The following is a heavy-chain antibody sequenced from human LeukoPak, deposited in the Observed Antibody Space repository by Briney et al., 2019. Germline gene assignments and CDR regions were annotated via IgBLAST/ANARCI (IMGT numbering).Heavy chain of an antibody. V-gene: IGHV4-4*07. Sequence: PSETLSLTRTVSGGSISSYYWSWIRQPAGKGLEWIGRIYTSGSTSGNTIYNPSLKSRVTISVDTSKNQFSLKLSSVTAADTAVYYCARPQGGIPAVNTNWFDPWAREPWSPSPQ. CDR1: GGSISSYY. CDR2: IYTSGSTSGNT. J-gene: IGHJ5*02. CDR3: ARPQGGIPAVNTNWFDP. D-gene: IGHD2-2*01.